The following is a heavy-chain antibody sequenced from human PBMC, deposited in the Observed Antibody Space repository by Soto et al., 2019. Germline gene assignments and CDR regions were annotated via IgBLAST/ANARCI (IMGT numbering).Heavy chain of an antibody. J-gene: IGHJ4*02. V-gene: IGHV3-23*01. CDR3: AKDPKQWLGKGVVDY. Sequence: GGSLRLSCAASGFTFSSYAMSWVRQAPGKGLEWVSAISGSGGSTYYADSVKGRFTISRDNSKNTLYLQMNSLRAEDTAVYYCAKDPKQWLGKGVVDYWGQGTLVTVSS. CDR2: ISGSGGST. CDR1: GFTFSSYA. D-gene: IGHD6-19*01.